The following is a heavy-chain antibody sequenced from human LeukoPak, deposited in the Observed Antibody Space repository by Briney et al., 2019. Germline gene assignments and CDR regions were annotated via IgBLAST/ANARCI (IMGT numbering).Heavy chain of an antibody. J-gene: IGHJ3*02. CDR1: GFTFSTYS. Sequence: HPGGSLRLSCAASGFTFSTYSMNWVRQAPGKGLEWVSYINSGSSTIYYADSVKGRFTISSDNAKNSLHLQMNSLRAEDTAVYYCVRDKYGDYAFDIWGQGTMVTVSS. V-gene: IGHV3-48*01. D-gene: IGHD4-17*01. CDR2: INSGSSTI. CDR3: VRDKYGDYAFDI.